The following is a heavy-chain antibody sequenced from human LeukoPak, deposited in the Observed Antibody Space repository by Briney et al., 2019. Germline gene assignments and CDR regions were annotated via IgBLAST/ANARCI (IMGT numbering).Heavy chain of an antibody. CDR2: ISGSGGST. J-gene: IGHJ4*02. CDR3: AKAAGGGAAYYYDSSGYYSGVRDY. D-gene: IGHD3-22*01. Sequence: GGSLRLSCAASGFTFSSYAMSWVRQAPGKGLEWVSAISGSGGSTYYADSVKGRFTISRDNSKNTLYLQMNSLRAEDTAVYYCAKAAGGGAAYYYDSSGYYSGVRDYWGQGTLVTVSS. CDR1: GFTFSSYA. V-gene: IGHV3-23*01.